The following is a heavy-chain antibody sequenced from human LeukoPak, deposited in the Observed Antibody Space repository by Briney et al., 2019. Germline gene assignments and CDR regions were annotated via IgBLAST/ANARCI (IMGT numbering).Heavy chain of an antibody. CDR3: AREYDIAAAGTGLDY. D-gene: IGHD6-13*01. CDR1: GGSISSSSYY. Sequence: PSETLSLTCTVSGGSISSSSYYWGWIRQPPGKGLEWIGSIYYSGSTYYNPSLKSRVTISVDTSKNQFSLKLSSVTAADTAVYYCAREYDIAAAGTGLDYWGQGTLVTVSS. V-gene: IGHV4-39*07. CDR2: IYYSGST. J-gene: IGHJ4*02.